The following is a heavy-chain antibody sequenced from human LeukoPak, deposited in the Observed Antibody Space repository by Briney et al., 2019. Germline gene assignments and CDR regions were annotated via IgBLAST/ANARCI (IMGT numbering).Heavy chain of an antibody. CDR1: GHTFTNFG. V-gene: IGHV1-2*02. Sequence: ASVKVSCKASGHTFTNFGITWVRQAPGQGLEWMGWINPNSGGTNYAQKFQGRVTMTRDTSISTAYMELSRLRSDDTAVYYCARDPSYCSGGSCYRNKQYNWFDPWGQGTLVTVSS. CDR2: INPNSGGT. J-gene: IGHJ5*02. D-gene: IGHD2-15*01. CDR3: ARDPSYCSGGSCYRNKQYNWFDP.